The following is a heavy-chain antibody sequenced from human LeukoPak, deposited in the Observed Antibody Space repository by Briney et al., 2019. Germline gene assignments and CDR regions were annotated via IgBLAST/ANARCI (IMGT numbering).Heavy chain of an antibody. D-gene: IGHD2-21*02. CDR1: GGSISSGSYY. J-gene: IGHJ3*02. CDR3: AREAGGDDAFDI. V-gene: IGHV4-61*02. CDR2: IYTSGST. Sequence: SETLSLTCTVSGGSISSGSYYWSWIRQPAGKGLEWIGRIYTSGSTNHKPSLKSRVTISVDTSKNQFSLKLSSVTAADTAVYYCAREAGGDDAFDIWGQGTMVTVSS.